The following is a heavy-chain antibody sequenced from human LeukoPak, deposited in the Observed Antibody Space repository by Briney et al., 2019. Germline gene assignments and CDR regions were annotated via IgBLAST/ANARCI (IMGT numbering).Heavy chain of an antibody. J-gene: IGHJ5*02. D-gene: IGHD2/OR15-2a*01. CDR2: INGNGDST. V-gene: IGHV3-64*02. CDR1: GFTFSGFS. Sequence: PGGSLRLSCAASGFTFSGFSMHWVRQAPGKGLEYVSAINGNGDSTFYADSVKGRFTISRDNSKNTVYLQMGSLRGEDMALYFCARIGGENFYDLWGQGTLVTVSS. CDR3: ARIGGENFYDL.